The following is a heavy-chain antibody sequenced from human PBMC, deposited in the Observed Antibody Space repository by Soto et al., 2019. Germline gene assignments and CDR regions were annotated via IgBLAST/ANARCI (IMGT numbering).Heavy chain of an antibody. CDR2: IYYSGST. CDR3: ASNPGHTDCTTWAGRADY. D-gene: IGHD2-8*01. V-gene: IGHV4-39*01. Sequence: QLQLQESGPGLVKPSETLSLTCTVSGGSISSSSYYWGWIRQPPGKGLEWIGSIYYSGSTYYNPSLKSRVTIAVDTSKNQFSLKLSSVTAADTAVYYCASNPGHTDCTTWAGRADYWGQGTLVTVSS. CDR1: GGSISSSSYY. J-gene: IGHJ4*02.